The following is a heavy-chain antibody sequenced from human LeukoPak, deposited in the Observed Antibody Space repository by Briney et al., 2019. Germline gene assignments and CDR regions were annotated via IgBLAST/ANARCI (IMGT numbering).Heavy chain of an antibody. CDR3: ARAMVRGVIIDASDI. D-gene: IGHD3-10*01. J-gene: IGHJ3*02. CDR2: IYHSGST. Sequence: NPSETLSLTCTVSGGSISSSDWWSWDRQPPGKGLEWIGEIYHSGSTNYNPSLKSRVTISVDKSKNQFSLELSSVTAADTAVYYCARAMVRGVIIDASDIWGQGTMVTVSS. V-gene: IGHV4-4*02. CDR1: GGSISSSDW.